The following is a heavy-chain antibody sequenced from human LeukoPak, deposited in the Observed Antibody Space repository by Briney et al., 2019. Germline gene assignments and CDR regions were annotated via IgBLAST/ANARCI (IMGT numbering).Heavy chain of an antibody. CDR3: AKVGLGGAYYDS. D-gene: IGHD1-26*01. CDR1: GFTFSSYA. V-gene: IGHV3-23*01. CDR2: ISGSGDGT. J-gene: IGHJ4*02. Sequence: PGGSLRLSCAASGFTFSSYAMSWVRHAPGKGLELVSAISGSGDGTDYADSVKGRFTISRDNSKSTLYLQMNSLRAEDTAVYYCAKVGLGGAYYDSWGQGTLGTVSS.